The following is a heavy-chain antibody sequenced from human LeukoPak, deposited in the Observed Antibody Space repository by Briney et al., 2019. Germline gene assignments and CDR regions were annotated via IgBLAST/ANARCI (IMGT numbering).Heavy chain of an antibody. CDR3: ARDATCSGGSCYRGYYYYGMDV. D-gene: IGHD2-15*01. V-gene: IGHV4-61*02. CDR2: IYTSGST. J-gene: IGHJ6*02. CDR1: GGSISSGSYY. Sequence: SQTLSLTCTVSGGSISSGSYYWSWIRQPAGKGLEWIGRIYTSGSTNYNPSLKSRVTISVDTSKNQFSLKLSSVTAADTAMYYCARDATCSGGSCYRGYYYYGMDVWGQGTTVTVSS.